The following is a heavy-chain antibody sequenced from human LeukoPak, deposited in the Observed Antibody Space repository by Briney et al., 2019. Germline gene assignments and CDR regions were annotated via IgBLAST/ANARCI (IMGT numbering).Heavy chain of an antibody. J-gene: IGHJ6*02. D-gene: IGHD2-21*01. CDR3: AREFVAPNYGMDV. V-gene: IGHV1-46*01. Sequence: ASVKVSCMASGYTFTSYYMHWVRQAPGQGLEWMGIINPSGGSTSYAQKFQGRVTMTRDTSTSTVYMELSSLRSEDTAVYYCAREFVAPNYGMDVWGQGTTVTVSS. CDR1: GYTFTSYY. CDR2: INPSGGST.